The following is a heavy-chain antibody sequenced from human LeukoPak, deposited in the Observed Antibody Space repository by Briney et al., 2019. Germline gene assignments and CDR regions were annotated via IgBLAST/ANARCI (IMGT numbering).Heavy chain of an antibody. CDR2: IIPIIGTP. CDR3: ARAGGSSWYVSLYY. CDR1: GGTFSSNV. J-gene: IGHJ4*02. D-gene: IGHD6-13*01. V-gene: IGHV1-69*04. Sequence: SVKVSCKASGGTFSSNVISWVRQAPGQGLEWMGRIIPIIGTPDYAQKFQGRVTITADKSTDTAYMELTSLKSDDTAVYYCARAGGSSWYVSLYYWGQGTLVTVSS.